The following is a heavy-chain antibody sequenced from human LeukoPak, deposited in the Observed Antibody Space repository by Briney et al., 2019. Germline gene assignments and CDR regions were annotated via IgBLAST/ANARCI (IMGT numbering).Heavy chain of an antibody. CDR2: INSGGSGT. J-gene: IGHJ4*01. Sequence: PGGSLRLSCAASGFNFASNWMHWVRQTPGKGLMWVSRINSGGSGTSYAGSVEGRFTISRDNAKNTLYLQMNNLRAEDTAMYYCASSLGLLTEYWGQGTRVTVSS. CDR1: GFNFASNW. V-gene: IGHV3-74*01. CDR3: ASSLGLLTEY. D-gene: IGHD7-27*01.